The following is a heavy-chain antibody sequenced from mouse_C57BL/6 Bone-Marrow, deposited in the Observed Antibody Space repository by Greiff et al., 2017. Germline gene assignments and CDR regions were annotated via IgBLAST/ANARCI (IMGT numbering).Heavy chain of an antibody. CDR2: FHPDNDDT. J-gene: IGHJ2*01. CDR1: GYTFTTYH. Sequence: VHVKQSGAELVKPGASVKMSCTASGYTFTTYHIEWMKQNHGKGLEWIGNFHPDNDDTKYNEKFKGKATLTVEKSSSTVYLELSRLTSEDSAVYYCARRSAYGRLAYWGQGTTLTVSA. CDR3: ARRSAYGRLAY. V-gene: IGHV1-47*01. D-gene: IGHD1-1*01.